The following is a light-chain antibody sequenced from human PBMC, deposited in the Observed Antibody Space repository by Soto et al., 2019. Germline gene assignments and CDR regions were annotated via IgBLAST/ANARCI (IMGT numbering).Light chain of an antibody. J-gene: IGKJ1*01. CDR3: QQYGRSPWT. CDR2: DAS. CDR1: QRVSSSY. V-gene: IGKV3-20*01. Sequence: EIVLTQSPGTLSLSPGERATLSCRASQRVSSSYLAWYQQKPGQAPRLLIFDASSRSTGISDRFSGSWSGTDFTLTISRLEPEDFAVYYCQQYGRSPWTFGQGNKVEVK.